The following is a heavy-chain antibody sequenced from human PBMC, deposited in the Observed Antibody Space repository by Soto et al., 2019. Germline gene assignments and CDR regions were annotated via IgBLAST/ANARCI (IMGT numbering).Heavy chain of an antibody. D-gene: IGHD1-7*01. CDR2: MNPNSGNT. CDR3: AFRGAWNYDWFDP. V-gene: IGHV1-8*01. Sequence: QVQLVQSGAEVKKPGASVKVSCKASGYTFASYNINWVRQAAGQGLEWMGWMNPNSGNTGYAQKFQGRVTMTRNTSIRTAYMELSSLRSEDTAVYYCAFRGAWNYDWFDPWGQGTLVTVSS. J-gene: IGHJ5*02. CDR1: GYTFASYN.